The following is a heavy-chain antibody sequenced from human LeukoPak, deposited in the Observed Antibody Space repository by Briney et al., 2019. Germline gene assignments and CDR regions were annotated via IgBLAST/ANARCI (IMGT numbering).Heavy chain of an antibody. CDR2: IKQDGSEK. V-gene: IGHV3-7*01. Sequence: GGSLRLSCAASGFTFSSYWMSWVRQAPGKGLEWVANIKQDGSEKYYVDSVKGRFTISRDNSKNTLYLQMNSLRAEDTAVYYCARVGGSPVRDFDYWGQGTLVTVSS. CDR3: ARVGGSPVRDFDY. CDR1: GFTFSSYW. J-gene: IGHJ4*02. D-gene: IGHD1-26*01.